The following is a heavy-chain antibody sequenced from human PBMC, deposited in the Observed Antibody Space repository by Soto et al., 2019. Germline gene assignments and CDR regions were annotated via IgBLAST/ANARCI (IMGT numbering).Heavy chain of an antibody. J-gene: IGHJ6*02. D-gene: IGHD3-10*01. V-gene: IGHV1-2*04. CDR1: GYTFTGYY. Sequence: QVQLVQSGAEVKKPGASVKVSCKASGYTFTGYYMHWVRQAPGQGREWMGWINPNSGGTNYAQKFQGWVPMTRDTSISTAYMELSRLRSDDTAVYYCARGGSLWFGELSAYYYGMDVWGQGTTVTVSS. CDR2: INPNSGGT. CDR3: ARGGSLWFGELSAYYYGMDV.